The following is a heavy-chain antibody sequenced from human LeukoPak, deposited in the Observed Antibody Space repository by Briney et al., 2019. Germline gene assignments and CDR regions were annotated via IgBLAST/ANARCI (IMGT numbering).Heavy chain of an antibody. J-gene: IGHJ6*02. CDR3: ARGLLGYCSSTSCPGYYNYGMDV. CDR1: GFTFSSYS. D-gene: IGHD2-2*01. CDR2: ISSSSSYI. Sequence: GGSLRLSCAASGFTFSSYSMNWVRQAPGKGLEWVSSISSSSSYIYYADSVKGRFTISRDNAKNSLYLQMNSLRAEDTAVYYCARGLLGYCSSTSCPGYYNYGMDVWGQGTTVTVSS. V-gene: IGHV3-21*01.